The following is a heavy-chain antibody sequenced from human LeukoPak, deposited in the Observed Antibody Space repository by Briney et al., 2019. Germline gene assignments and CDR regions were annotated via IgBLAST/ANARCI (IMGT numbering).Heavy chain of an antibody. D-gene: IGHD2-2*01. J-gene: IGHJ4*02. Sequence: TGGSLRLSCAASGFTFSSYAMSWVRQAPGKGLEWVSAISDSGGSTYYADSVKGRFTISRDNSKNTVYLQMNSLRAEDTAVYYCAKDRRGCSSTSCYYRFDYWGQGTLVTVSS. CDR2: ISDSGGST. CDR1: GFTFSSYA. CDR3: AKDRRGCSSTSCYYRFDY. V-gene: IGHV3-23*01.